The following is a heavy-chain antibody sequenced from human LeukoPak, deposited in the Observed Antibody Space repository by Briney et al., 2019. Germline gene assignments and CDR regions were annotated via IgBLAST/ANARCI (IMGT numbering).Heavy chain of an antibody. J-gene: IGHJ4*03. CDR1: GYTSTGYY. CDR2: INPNSGGT. Sequence: VNPSRAASGYTSTGYYMTWVRQAPGQGLEWMGWINPNSGGTNYAQKFQGRVTMTRDTSISTAYMELSRLRSDDTAVYYCATPECGYIGYDFGSWGQGNLGTVSS. D-gene: IGHD5-12*01. V-gene: IGHV1-2*02. CDR3: ATPECGYIGYDFGS.